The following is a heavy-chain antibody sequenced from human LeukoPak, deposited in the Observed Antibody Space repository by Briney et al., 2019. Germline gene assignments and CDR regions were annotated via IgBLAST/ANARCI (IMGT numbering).Heavy chain of an antibody. V-gene: IGHV4-30-4*08. CDR3: ARQGGSYYGNYYFDY. CDR2: IYYSGST. Sequence: SETLSLTCTVSGGSISSGDYYWSWIRQPPGKGLEWIGYIYYSGSTYYNPSLKSRVTISVDTSKNQFSLKLSSVTAADTAVYYCARQGGSYYGNYYFDYWGQGTLVTVSS. D-gene: IGHD1-26*01. J-gene: IGHJ4*02. CDR1: GGSISSGDYY.